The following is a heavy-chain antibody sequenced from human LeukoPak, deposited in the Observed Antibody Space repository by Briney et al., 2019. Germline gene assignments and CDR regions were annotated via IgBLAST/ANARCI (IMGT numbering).Heavy chain of an antibody. CDR3: ARDSIAAAGQNWFDP. J-gene: IGHJ5*02. CDR2: INHSGST. CDR1: GGSFSGYY. D-gene: IGHD6-13*01. Sequence: SETLSLTCAVYGGSFSGYYWSWIRQPPGKGLEWIGEINHSGSTNYNPSLKSRVTISVDTSKNQFSLKLSFVTAAYTAVYYCARDSIAAAGQNWFDPWGQGTLVTVSS. V-gene: IGHV4-34*01.